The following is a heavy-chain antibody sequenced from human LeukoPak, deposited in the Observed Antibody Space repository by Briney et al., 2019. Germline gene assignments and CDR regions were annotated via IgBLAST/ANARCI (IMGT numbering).Heavy chain of an antibody. CDR3: AKADRYSSSWYVFQH. D-gene: IGHD6-13*01. Sequence: GGSLRLSCAASGFTFSSYAMSWVRQAPGKWLEWVSAISGSGGSTYYADSVKGRFTISRDNSKNTLYLQMNSLRAEDTAVYYCAKADRYSSSWYVFQHWGQGTLVTVSS. CDR2: ISGSGGST. V-gene: IGHV3-23*01. J-gene: IGHJ1*01. CDR1: GFTFSSYA.